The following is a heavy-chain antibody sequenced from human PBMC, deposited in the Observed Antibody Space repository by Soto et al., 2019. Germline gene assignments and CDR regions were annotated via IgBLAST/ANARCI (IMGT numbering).Heavy chain of an antibody. CDR2: IYYTGNT. V-gene: IGHV4-59*08. CDR3: ARRDNGSGNYV. J-gene: IGHJ4*02. CDR1: GGSISTYH. Sequence: PSETLSLTCTVSGGSISTYHWSWIRQPPGKGLEWIGYIYYTGNTDYNPSLKSRVTMSIDTSKNQFSLNLSSVTAADTAVYYCARRDNGSGNYVWGQGILVTVSS. D-gene: IGHD3-10*01.